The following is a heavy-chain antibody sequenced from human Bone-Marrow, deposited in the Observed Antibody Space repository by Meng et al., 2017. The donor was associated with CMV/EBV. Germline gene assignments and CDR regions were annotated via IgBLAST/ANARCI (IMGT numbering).Heavy chain of an antibody. CDR1: GYTFTGNF. J-gene: IGHJ4*02. V-gene: IGHV1-2*02. CDR3: ARGSDSGNSFEYFDV. Sequence: ASVKVSCKASGYTFTGNFIHWVRQAPGQGLEWMGWINPNSGGINLAQKFQGRVTMTRDTSFNTAYMDLRTLKSDDTAVYYCARGSDSGNSFEYFDVWGQGTLVTVSS. D-gene: IGHD3-9*01. CDR2: INPNSGGI.